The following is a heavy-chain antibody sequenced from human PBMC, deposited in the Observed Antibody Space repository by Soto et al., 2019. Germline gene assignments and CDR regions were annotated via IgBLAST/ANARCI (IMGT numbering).Heavy chain of an antibody. Sequence: PSETLSLTCTVSGGSISSGGYYWSWIRQHPGKGLEWIGEISHSGSTNYNPSLKSRVTISVDTSKNQFSLNLSSVTAADTAVYYCAGGRGRQQLVMSYYYGMDVWGQGTTVTVSS. J-gene: IGHJ6*02. CDR1: GGSISSGGYY. D-gene: IGHD6-13*01. CDR3: AGGRGRQQLVMSYYYGMDV. CDR2: ISHSGST. V-gene: IGHV4-39*07.